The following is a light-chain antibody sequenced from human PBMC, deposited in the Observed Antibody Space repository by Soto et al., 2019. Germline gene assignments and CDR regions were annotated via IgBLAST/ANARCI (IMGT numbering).Light chain of an antibody. CDR2: KAS. J-gene: IGKJ1*01. CDR1: HSISSW. Sequence: EIQMTQSPSTLSASVGDRVTITCRASHSISSWLAWYQQKPGKAPKLLIYKASSLESGVPSRFSGSGSGTEFTLTISSLQPDDFATYYCQQYNSYPWTFGQGTKVEIK. V-gene: IGKV1-5*03. CDR3: QQYNSYPWT.